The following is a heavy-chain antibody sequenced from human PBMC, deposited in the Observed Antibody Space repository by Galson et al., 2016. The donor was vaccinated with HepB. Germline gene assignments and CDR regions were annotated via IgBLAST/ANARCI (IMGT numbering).Heavy chain of an antibody. CDR3: AKGGGDTTGWYPLDS. Sequence: SLRLSCAASGFPFSNYVMTWVRQTPGKGLEWVSNIRSGGDPYYADSLKGRFTVSSDDSRNMLYLQMNSLRVDDTAVYSCAKGGGDTTGWYPLDSWGRGILVTVSS. CDR1: GFPFSNYV. V-gene: IGHV3-23*01. D-gene: IGHD6-19*01. CDR2: IRSGGDP. J-gene: IGHJ4*02.